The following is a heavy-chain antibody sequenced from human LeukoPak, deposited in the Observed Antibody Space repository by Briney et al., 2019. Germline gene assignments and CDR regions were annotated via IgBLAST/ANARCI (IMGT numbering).Heavy chain of an antibody. CDR2: ISGSGGST. CDR3: AKYYYGSGTIDY. D-gene: IGHD3-10*01. Sequence: PGGSLRLSCAASGFTFSSYAMSWVRQAPGKGLEWVSAISGSGGSTYYAHSVKGRFTISGDNSKNTLYLQMNSLRAEDTAVYYCAKYYYGSGTIDYWGQGTLVTVSS. J-gene: IGHJ4*02. CDR1: GFTFSSYA. V-gene: IGHV3-23*01.